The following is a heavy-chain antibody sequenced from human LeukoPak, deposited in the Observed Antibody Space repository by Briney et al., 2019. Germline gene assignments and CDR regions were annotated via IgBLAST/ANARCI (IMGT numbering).Heavy chain of an antibody. V-gene: IGHV3-23*01. CDR1: GFTFSSYS. Sequence: QPGGSLRLSCAASGFTFSSYSMNWVRQAPGKGLEWVSGISGSGGSTYYADSVKGRFTISRDNSKNTLYLQMNSLRAEDTAVYYCARDRSTVTTWVDYWGQGTLVTVSS. J-gene: IGHJ4*02. D-gene: IGHD4-17*01. CDR2: ISGSGGST. CDR3: ARDRSTVTTWVDY.